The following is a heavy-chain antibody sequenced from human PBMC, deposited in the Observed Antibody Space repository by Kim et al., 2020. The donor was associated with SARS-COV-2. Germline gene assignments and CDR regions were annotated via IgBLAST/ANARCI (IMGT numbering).Heavy chain of an antibody. Sequence: SETLSLTCAVYGGSFSGYYWSWIRQPPGKGLEWIGEINHSGSTNYNPSLKSRVTISVDTSKNQFSLKLSSVTAADTAVYYCARGPSAWYYYYGMDVWGQGTTVTVSS. J-gene: IGHJ6*02. CDR2: INHSGST. CDR3: ARGPSAWYYYYGMDV. CDR1: GGSFSGYY. V-gene: IGHV4-34*01.